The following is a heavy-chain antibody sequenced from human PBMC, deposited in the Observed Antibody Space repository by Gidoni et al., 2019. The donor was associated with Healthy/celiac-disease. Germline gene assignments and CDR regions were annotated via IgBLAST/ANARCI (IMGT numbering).Heavy chain of an antibody. D-gene: IGHD6-19*01. V-gene: IGHV5-51*01. CDR1: GYSFTSYW. CDR3: ASRIAVAGTGDYDAFDI. CDR2: IYPGDSDT. Sequence: EVQLVQSGAEVKKPGESLKISCKGSGYSFTSYWIGWVRQMPGKGLEWMGIIYPGDSDTRYSPSFQGQVTISADKSISTAYLQWSSLKASDTAMYYCASRIAVAGTGDYDAFDIWGQGTMVTVSS. J-gene: IGHJ3*02.